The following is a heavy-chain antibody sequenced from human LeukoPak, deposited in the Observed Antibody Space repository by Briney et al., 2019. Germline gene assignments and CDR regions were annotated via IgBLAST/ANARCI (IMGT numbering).Heavy chain of an antibody. D-gene: IGHD3-9*01. CDR1: GGSISSSNW. CDR2: IYHSGST. J-gene: IGHJ6*02. Sequence: PSGTLSLTCAVSGGSISSSNWWSWVRQPPGKGLEWIGEIYHSGSTNYNPSLKSRVTISVDKSKYQFSLKLSSVTAADTAVYYCARDILYDDEDADYYGMDVWGQGTTVTVSS. CDR3: ARDILYDDEDADYYGMDV. V-gene: IGHV4-4*02.